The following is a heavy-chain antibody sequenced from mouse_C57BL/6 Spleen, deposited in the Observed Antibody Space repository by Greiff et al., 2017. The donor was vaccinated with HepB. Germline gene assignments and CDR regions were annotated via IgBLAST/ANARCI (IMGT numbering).Heavy chain of an antibody. CDR2: INSDGGST. D-gene: IGHD2-4*01. V-gene: IGHV5-2*01. CDR3: ARQVLRLYFDY. CDR1: EYEFPSHD. J-gene: IGHJ2*01. Sequence: EVMLVESGGGLVQPGESLKLSCESNEYEFPSHDMSWVRKTPEKRLELVAAINSDGGSTYYPDTMESRVIISRDNTKKTLYLQMSSLRSEDTALYYCARQVLRLYFDYWGQGTTLTVSS.